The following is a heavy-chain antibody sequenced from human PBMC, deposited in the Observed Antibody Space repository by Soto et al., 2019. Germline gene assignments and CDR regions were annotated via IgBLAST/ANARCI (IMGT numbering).Heavy chain of an antibody. V-gene: IGHV3-48*01. CDR1: GFTFSSYS. D-gene: IGHD6-13*01. J-gene: IGHJ3*02. Sequence: EVQLVESGGGLVQPGGSLRLSCAASGFTFSSYSMNWVRQAPGKGLEWVSYISSSSSTIYYADSVKGRFTISRDNAKNSLYLQMNSLRAEDPAVYYCASVAAAGTVGLLFDIWGQGTMVTVSS. CDR2: ISSSSSTI. CDR3: ASVAAAGTVGLLFDI.